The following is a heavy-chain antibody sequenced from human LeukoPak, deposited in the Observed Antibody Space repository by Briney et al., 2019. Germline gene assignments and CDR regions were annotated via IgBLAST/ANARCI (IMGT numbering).Heavy chain of an antibody. J-gene: IGHJ4*02. CDR1: GFTFSSYA. V-gene: IGHV3-23*01. CDR3: AKYGGAMAPGLYFDY. CDR2: ISGSGYNT. D-gene: IGHD4/OR15-4a*01. Sequence: HAGGSLRLSCTASGFTFSSYAMSWVRQAPGKGLEWVSGISGSGYNTYNADSVKGRFTISRDNSKNTLYLQMSSLRVEDTAVYFCAKYGGAMAPGLYFDYWGQGTLVTVSS.